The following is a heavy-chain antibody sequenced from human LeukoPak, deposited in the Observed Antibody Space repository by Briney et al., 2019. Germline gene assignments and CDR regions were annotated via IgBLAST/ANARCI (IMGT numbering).Heavy chain of an antibody. CDR2: IYHSGST. CDR1: GGSISSSNW. V-gene: IGHV4-4*02. Sequence: SETLSLTCTVSGGSISSSNWWSWVRQPPGKGLEWIGEIYHSGSTIYNPSLKSRVSISVDNTKNQFSLKLSSVTAADTPVYYCARGYGSSWYDTWGQGTLVTVSS. J-gene: IGHJ5*02. D-gene: IGHD6-13*01. CDR3: ARGYGSSWYDT.